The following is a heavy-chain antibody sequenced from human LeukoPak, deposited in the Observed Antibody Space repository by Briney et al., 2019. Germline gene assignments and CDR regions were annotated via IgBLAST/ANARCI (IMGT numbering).Heavy chain of an antibody. CDR1: GGSISSSSYY. CDR3: ARVPYYYDSSGYWFAFDI. Sequence: SETLSLTCTVSGGSISSSSYYWGWIRQPPGKGLEWIGSIYHSGSTYYNPSLKSRVTISVDTSKNQFSLKLSSVTAADTAVYYCARVPYYYDSSGYWFAFDIWGQGTMVTVSS. V-gene: IGHV4-39*07. CDR2: IYHSGST. D-gene: IGHD3-22*01. J-gene: IGHJ3*02.